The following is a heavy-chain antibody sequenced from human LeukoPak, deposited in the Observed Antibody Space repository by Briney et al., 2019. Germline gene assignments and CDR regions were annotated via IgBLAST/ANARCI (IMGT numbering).Heavy chain of an antibody. Sequence: ASVKVSRMASVFIFTGYYMHWVRQAPRQGREWMGCINVKSGGTNYAQKFQGRVTMTRDTSISTAYMDLSRLRSDDTAVYYCARDHPYSSGWYGRVEALDLWGQGTTVTVSS. CDR3: ARDHPYSSGWYGRVEALDL. J-gene: IGHJ3*01. CDR1: VFIFTGYY. V-gene: IGHV1-2*02. D-gene: IGHD6-19*01. CDR2: INVKSGGT.